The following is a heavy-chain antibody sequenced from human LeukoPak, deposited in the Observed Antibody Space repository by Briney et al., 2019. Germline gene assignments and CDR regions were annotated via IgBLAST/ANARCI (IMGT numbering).Heavy chain of an antibody. J-gene: IGHJ4*02. CDR2: TYYRSKWYN. CDR3: ARGMLGVKWLVLSFDY. V-gene: IGHV6-1*01. CDR1: GDSVSSNSAA. Sequence: SQTLSLTCAISGDSVSSNSAAWNWIRQSPSRGLEWLGRTYYRSKWYNDYAVSVKSRITINPDTPKNQFSLQLNSVTPEDTAVYYCARGMLGVKWLVLSFDYWGQGTLVTVSS. D-gene: IGHD6-19*01.